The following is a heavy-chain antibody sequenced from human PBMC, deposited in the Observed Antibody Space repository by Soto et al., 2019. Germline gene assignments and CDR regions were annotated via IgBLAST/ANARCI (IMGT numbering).Heavy chain of an antibody. Sequence: EVQLLESGGGLVQPGGSLRLSCAASGFTFTYYSMAWVRQTPERGLEWISGMSIGYEKTFYADSVRGRFTVSRDSSRNTVDLQMLNLRADDTAIYYCVRWSGYGDLWGQGTRVTVSS. J-gene: IGHJ4*02. CDR1: GFTFTYYS. D-gene: IGHD4-17*01. CDR2: MSIGYEKT. V-gene: IGHV3-23*01. CDR3: VRWSGYGDL.